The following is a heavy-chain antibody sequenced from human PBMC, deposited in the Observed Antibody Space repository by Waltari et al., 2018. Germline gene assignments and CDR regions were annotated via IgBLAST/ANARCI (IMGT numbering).Heavy chain of an antibody. CDR3: ARLSGTLTYGDAFDI. D-gene: IGHD3-10*01. J-gene: IGHJ3*02. V-gene: IGHV4-59*01. Sequence: VQLQESGPGLVKPSETLSLTCTVPGGSISSYYWSWLRQPPGKGLEWIGYIYYSGSTNYNPSLKSRVTISVDTSKNQFSLKLSSVTAADTAVYYCARLSGTLTYGDAFDIWGQGTMVTVSS. CDR1: GGSISSYY. CDR2: IYYSGST.